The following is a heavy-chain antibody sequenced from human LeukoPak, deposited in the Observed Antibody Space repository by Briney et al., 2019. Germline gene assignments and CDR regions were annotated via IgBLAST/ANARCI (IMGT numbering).Heavy chain of an antibody. J-gene: IGHJ4*02. CDR1: GYSISSNYY. Sequence: SETLSLTCTVSGYSISSNYYWGWIRQPPGKGLEWIGSIYHSERSYYNPSLKSRVTISIETSKNQISLRLNSVTAADTAMYYCAKSGGYGLIDYWGQGTLVTVSS. V-gene: IGHV4-38-2*02. CDR3: AKSGGYGLIDY. CDR2: IYHSERS. D-gene: IGHD1-26*01.